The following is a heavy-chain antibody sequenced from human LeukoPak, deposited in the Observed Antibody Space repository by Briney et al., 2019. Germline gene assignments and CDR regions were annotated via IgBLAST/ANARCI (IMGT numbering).Heavy chain of an antibody. D-gene: IGHD1-26*01. J-gene: IGHJ4*02. CDR1: GYIFTSFY. Sequence: ASVKVSCKASGYIFTSFYMHWVRQAPGQGLEWMGGIIPIFGTANYAQKFQGRVTITADESTSTAYMELSSLRSEDTAVYYCAREWELRTFCIGYWGQGTLVTVSS. V-gene: IGHV1-69*13. CDR3: AREWELRTFCIGY. CDR2: IIPIFGTA.